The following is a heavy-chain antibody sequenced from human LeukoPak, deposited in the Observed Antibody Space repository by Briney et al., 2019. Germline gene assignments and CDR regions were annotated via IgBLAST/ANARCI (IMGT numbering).Heavy chain of an antibody. Sequence: GGSLRLSCAASGFTFSSHSMNWVRQAPGKGLESVSGIYESGQTTHYADSVKGRFSISRDNSKNTLYLQMDSLRGEDTAIYYCAKDYRIGYSDHFDYWGQGALVTVSS. V-gene: IGHV3-23*01. CDR1: GFTFSSHS. CDR2: IYESGQTT. CDR3: AKDYRIGYSDHFDY. J-gene: IGHJ4*02. D-gene: IGHD2-21*01.